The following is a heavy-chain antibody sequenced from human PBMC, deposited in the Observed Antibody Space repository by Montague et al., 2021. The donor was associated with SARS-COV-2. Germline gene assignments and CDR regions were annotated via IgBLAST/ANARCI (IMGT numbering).Heavy chain of an antibody. J-gene: IGHJ5*02. CDR2: TYYRSKWHN. Sequence: CAISGDSVSSNSAAWNWIRQSPSRGLEWLGRTYYRSKWHNDYAVSVKSRITINPDASKNQFSLQLNSVTPGDTAVYYCARDDPYCTNGVCYTGNWFDPWGQGTLVTVSS. CDR3: ARDDPYCTNGVCYTGNWFDP. D-gene: IGHD2-8*01. V-gene: IGHV6-1*01. CDR1: GDSVSSNSAA.